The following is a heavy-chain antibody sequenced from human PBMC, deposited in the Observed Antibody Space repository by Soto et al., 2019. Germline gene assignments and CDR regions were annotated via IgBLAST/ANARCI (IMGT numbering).Heavy chain of an antibody. CDR3: ARGPGQYYFDY. Sequence: SETLSLTCAVYGGSFGGYYWSWIRQPPGKGLEWIGEINHSGSTNYNPSLKSRVTISVDTSKNQFSLKLSSVTAADTAVYYCARGPGQYYFDYWGQGTLVTVSS. CDR1: GGSFGGYY. CDR2: INHSGST. J-gene: IGHJ4*02. V-gene: IGHV4-34*01.